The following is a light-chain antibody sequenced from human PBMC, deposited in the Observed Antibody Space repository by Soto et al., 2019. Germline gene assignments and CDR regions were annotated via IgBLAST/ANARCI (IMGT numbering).Light chain of an antibody. CDR2: SNA. V-gene: IGLV1-44*01. Sequence: QSALTQPPSASGTPGQTVTISCSGSGSNIGENAVNWYQHLPGTAPQLLIYSNALRPSGVPHRFSGSKSGTAGSLAISGLQSEDEAHYCCAAWDDSLKAMLFGGGTKLTVL. J-gene: IGLJ3*02. CDR1: GSNIGENA. CDR3: AAWDDSLKAML.